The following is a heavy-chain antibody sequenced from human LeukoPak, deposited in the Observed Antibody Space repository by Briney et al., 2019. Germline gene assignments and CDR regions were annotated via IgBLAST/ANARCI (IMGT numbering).Heavy chain of an antibody. CDR2: IYYSGST. J-gene: IGHJ4*02. CDR1: GASISSFY. Sequence: PSETLSLTCTVCGASISSFYWSWSRQPPGKGLEWIGYIYYSGSTKYNPSLKSRVTISVDTAKNQFSLKLTSVTAADTAVYYCARGGGTCGGDCYALDYWGQGTRVAVSS. D-gene: IGHD2-21*02. V-gene: IGHV4-59*01. CDR3: ARGGGTCGGDCYALDY.